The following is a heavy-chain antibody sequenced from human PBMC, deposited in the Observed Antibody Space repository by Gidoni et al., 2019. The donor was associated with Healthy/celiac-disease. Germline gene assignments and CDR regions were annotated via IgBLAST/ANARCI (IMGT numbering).Heavy chain of an antibody. J-gene: IGHJ6*02. CDR3: AKARSPPRESSSSFGMDV. CDR2: INPSGGST. V-gene: IGHV1-46*03. D-gene: IGHD6-6*01. CDR1: GYTFTSYY. Sequence: QVQLVQSGAEVKKPGASVKVSCKASGYTFTSYYMHWVRPAPGQGLEWMGIINPSGGSTSYAQKFQGRVTMTRDTSTSTVYMELSSLRSEDTAVYYCAKARSPPRESSSSFGMDVWGQGTTVTVSS.